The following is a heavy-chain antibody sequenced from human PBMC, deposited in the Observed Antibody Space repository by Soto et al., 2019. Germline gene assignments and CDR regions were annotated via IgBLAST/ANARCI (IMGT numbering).Heavy chain of an antibody. CDR1: GYTFPDYA. D-gene: IGHD6-13*01. Sequence: ASVKVSCKTSGYTFPDYAIHWVRQAPGQRPEWMGYIYGGNAYTTYSQKFQGRVTITRDTSATTAYMELSSLTSEDTAVYYCARDSIEAHGTYFDYWGLGTLVTVSS. CDR3: ARDSIEAHGTYFDY. V-gene: IGHV1-3*01. CDR2: IYGGNAYT. J-gene: IGHJ4*02.